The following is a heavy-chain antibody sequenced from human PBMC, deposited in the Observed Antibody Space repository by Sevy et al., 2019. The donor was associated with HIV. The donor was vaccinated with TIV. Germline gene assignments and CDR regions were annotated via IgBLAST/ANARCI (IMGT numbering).Heavy chain of an antibody. CDR1: GGSFSGYY. CDR3: ARVRIGYCSSTSCYGLRYYYYGMDV. Sequence: SETLSLICAVYGGSFSGYYWSWIRQPPGKGLEWIGEINHSGSTNYNPSLKSRVTISVDTSKNQFSLKLSSVTAADTAVYYCARVRIGYCSSTSCYGLRYYYYGMDVWGQGTTVTVSS. D-gene: IGHD2-2*03. J-gene: IGHJ6*02. CDR2: INHSGST. V-gene: IGHV4-34*01.